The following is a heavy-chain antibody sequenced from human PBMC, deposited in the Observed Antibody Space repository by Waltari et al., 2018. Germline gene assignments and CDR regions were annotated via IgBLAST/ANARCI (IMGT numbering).Heavy chain of an antibody. Sequence: QVQLVQSGAEVKKPGASVKVSCKASGYTFTSYYMHWVRQAPGQGLEWMGIINPSGGSTSYAQKFQGRVTMTRDTSTSTVYMELSSLRSEDTAVYYCASGYYYDSSGYLGLDYWGQGTLVTVSS. J-gene: IGHJ4*02. CDR2: INPSGGST. CDR3: ASGYYYDSSGYLGLDY. D-gene: IGHD3-22*01. CDR1: GYTFTSYY. V-gene: IGHV1-46*01.